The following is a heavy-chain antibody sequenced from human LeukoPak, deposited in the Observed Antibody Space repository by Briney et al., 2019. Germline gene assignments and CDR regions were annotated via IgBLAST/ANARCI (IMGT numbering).Heavy chain of an antibody. CDR3: ARDFWSGYYTED. CDR1: GFTFSRSW. V-gene: IGHV3-7*01. CDR2: IKDDGRDK. J-gene: IGHJ4*02. D-gene: IGHD3-3*01. Sequence: PGGSLRLSCAASGFTFSRSWMTWVRQAPGKGLEWVASIKDDGRDKYYVDSVKGRFTIPRDNAKNSLHLQMDSLSAEDTAVYYCARDFWSGYYTEDWGQGALVIVSS.